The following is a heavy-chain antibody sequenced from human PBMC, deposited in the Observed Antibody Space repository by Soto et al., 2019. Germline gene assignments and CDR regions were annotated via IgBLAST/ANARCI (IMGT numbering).Heavy chain of an antibody. CDR2: INPSGGRT. CDR1: GYTLTTYY. V-gene: IGHV1-46*01. D-gene: IGHD3-10*01. J-gene: IGHJ6*02. CDR3: ARDFLGQYYSVDV. Sequence: QVQLVQSGAEVKKPGASVKISCKASGYTLTTYYMHWVRQAPGQGLEWMGLINPSGGRTDYAQKFQGRVTLPSDTSTSTVYMALSSLRSQDTAVYYCARDFLGQYYSVDVWGQGTTVTVPS.